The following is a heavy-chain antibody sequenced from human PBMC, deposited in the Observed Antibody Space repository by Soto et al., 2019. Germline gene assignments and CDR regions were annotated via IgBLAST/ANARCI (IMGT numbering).Heavy chain of an antibody. CDR1: GGTFSSYA. Sequence: ASVKVSCKASGGTFSSYATSWVRQAPGQGLEWMGGIIPIFGTANYAQKFQGRVTITADKSTSTAYMELSSLRSEDTAVYYCATGGSFVRFLEWLLDYGMDVWGQGTTVTVSS. CDR2: IIPIFGTA. V-gene: IGHV1-69*06. J-gene: IGHJ6*02. CDR3: ATGGSFVRFLEWLLDYGMDV. D-gene: IGHD3-3*01.